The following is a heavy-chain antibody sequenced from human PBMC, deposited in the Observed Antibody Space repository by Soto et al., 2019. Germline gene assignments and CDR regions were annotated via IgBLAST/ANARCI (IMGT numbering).Heavy chain of an antibody. V-gene: IGHV1-69*01. Sequence: QVQVVQSGAEVKKPGSSVKVSCKASGGTFSNYAISWVRQAPGHGLEWVGGIIPLTETPVYAQTVQGRLTITADEITSAAYMELSSLRSDDTAVYYFAIGTRNSWTWDFWGQGTLVTVSS. J-gene: IGHJ4*02. CDR3: AIGTRNSWTWDF. D-gene: IGHD6-13*01. CDR1: GGTFSNYA. CDR2: IIPLTETP.